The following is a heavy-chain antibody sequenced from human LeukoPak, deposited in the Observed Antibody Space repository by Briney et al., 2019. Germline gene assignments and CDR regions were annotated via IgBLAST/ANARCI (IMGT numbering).Heavy chain of an antibody. CDR3: ARTYTLHGGFYMDV. CDR2: MSYTGTT. V-gene: IGHV4-31*03. Sequence: SQTLSLTCSVSGGSISRGDYYWSWVRQHPGEGLEWIGYMSYTGTTGRNPSLKSRVTISRDTSKNRLSLKVTSVTAADTAVYYCARTYTLHGGFYMDVWGNGTTVTVSS. D-gene: IGHD3-10*01. CDR1: GGSISRGDYY. J-gene: IGHJ6*03.